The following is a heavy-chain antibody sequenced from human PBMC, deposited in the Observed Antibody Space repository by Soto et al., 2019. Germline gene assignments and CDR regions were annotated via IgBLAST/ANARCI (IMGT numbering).Heavy chain of an antibody. D-gene: IGHD3-22*01. CDR3: ARVPYYYDSSAYYYYYYGMDV. CDR2: IYYSGRT. J-gene: IGHJ6*02. CDR1: GGSISSYY. Sequence: SETLSLTCTASGGSISSYYWSWIRQPPGKGLEWIGYIYYSGRTNYNPSLKSRVTISVDTSKNQFSLKLSSVTAADTAVYYCARVPYYYDSSAYYYYYYGMDVWGQGTTVTVSS. V-gene: IGHV4-59*01.